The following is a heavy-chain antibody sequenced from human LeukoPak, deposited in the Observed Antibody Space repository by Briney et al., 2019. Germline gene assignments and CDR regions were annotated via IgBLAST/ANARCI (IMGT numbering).Heavy chain of an antibody. CDR2: ISSSGSTT. Sequence: GGSLRLSCAASGFTFSSYEMNWVRQAPGKGLEWVSYISSSGSTTHYADSVKGRFTISRDNAKNSLYLQMNSLRAEDTAVYYCARDNYDSSGYYFDWGQGTLVTASS. V-gene: IGHV3-48*03. J-gene: IGHJ4*02. CDR3: ARDNYDSSGYYFD. CDR1: GFTFSSYE. D-gene: IGHD3-22*01.